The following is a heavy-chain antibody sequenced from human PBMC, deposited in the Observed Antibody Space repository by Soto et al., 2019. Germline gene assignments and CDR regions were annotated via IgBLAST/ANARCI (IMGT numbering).Heavy chain of an antibody. CDR2: IDPSDSYT. V-gene: IGHV5-10-1*01. CDR1: GYSFTSYW. J-gene: IGHJ5*02. Sequence: PGESLTISCKGSGYSFTSYWISWVRQMPGKGLEWMGRIDPSDSYTNYSPSFQGHVTISADKSISTAYLQWSSLKASDTAMYYCARQALPYCSSTSCYYWFDPWGQGTLVTVSS. CDR3: ARQALPYCSSTSCYYWFDP. D-gene: IGHD2-2*01.